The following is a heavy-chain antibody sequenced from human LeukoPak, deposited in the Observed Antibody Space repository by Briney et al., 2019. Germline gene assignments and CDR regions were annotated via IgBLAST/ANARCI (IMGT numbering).Heavy chain of an antibody. CDR1: GYSISSGFY. Sequence: SETLSLTCAVSGYSISSGFYWGWIRQPPGKGLEWIGNVFHSGTTYYNPSLKSRVTISVDTSKNQFSLMLTSVTAADTALYYCARCSYSYYYMDVWGKGTTVTVSS. CDR3: ARCSYSYYYMDV. D-gene: IGHD2-21*01. V-gene: IGHV4-38-2*01. CDR2: VFHSGTT. J-gene: IGHJ6*03.